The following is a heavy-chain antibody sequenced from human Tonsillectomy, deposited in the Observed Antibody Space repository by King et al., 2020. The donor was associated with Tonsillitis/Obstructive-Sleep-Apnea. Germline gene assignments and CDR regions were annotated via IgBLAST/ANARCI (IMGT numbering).Heavy chain of an antibody. V-gene: IGHV1-18*01. CDR3: ARDSMSHYFDSSTYYTFAY. J-gene: IGHJ4*02. D-gene: IGHD3-22*01. Sequence: QLVQSGAEVKKPGASVKVSCKASGYTFTSYGISWVRQAPGQGLEWMGWISAYNGDTNYPQNLQGRITMTTDTSTSTAYLDLRSLRSDDTALYYCARDSMSHYFDSSTYYTFAYWGQGTLVTVSS. CDR1: GYTFTSYG. CDR2: ISAYNGDT.